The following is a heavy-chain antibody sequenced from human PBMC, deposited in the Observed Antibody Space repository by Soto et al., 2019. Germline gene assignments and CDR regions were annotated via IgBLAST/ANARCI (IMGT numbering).Heavy chain of an antibody. Sequence: QVQLVQSGAEVKKPGSSVKVSCKASGGTFSSYAISWLRQPPGQGLAWLGGIIPIFGTANYPQKFQGRVTITADESTSTAYMELSSLRSEDTAVYYCARDGMRSMVRGGLRYWGQGTLVTVSS. D-gene: IGHD3-10*01. V-gene: IGHV1-69*12. CDR3: ARDGMRSMVRGGLRY. J-gene: IGHJ4*02. CDR1: GGTFSSYA. CDR2: IIPIFGTA.